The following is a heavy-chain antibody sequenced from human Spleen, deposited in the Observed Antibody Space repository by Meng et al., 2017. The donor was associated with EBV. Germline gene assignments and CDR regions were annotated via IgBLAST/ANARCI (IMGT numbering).Heavy chain of an antibody. D-gene: IGHD2-2*01. CDR2: INTNTGNP. J-gene: IGHJ5*02. V-gene: IGHV7-4-1*02. CDR3: ARDRDTSGACFDP. CDR1: GYTFPNYA. Sequence: QVQRVQLGSALKMPGASVNVSCNVSGYTFPNYARNWVRQAPGQGLEWLGWINTNTGNPTYAQDFIGRFVSSLDTSVSTAYLQISSLKTEDTAVYYCARDRDTSGACFDPWGQGTLVTVSS.